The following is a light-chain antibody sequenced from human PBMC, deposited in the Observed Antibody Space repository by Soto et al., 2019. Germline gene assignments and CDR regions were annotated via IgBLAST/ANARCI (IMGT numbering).Light chain of an antibody. V-gene: IGLV2-11*01. J-gene: IGLJ1*01. Sequence: QSALTQPRSVSGSPGQSVTISCTGTSRDVGGYNYVSWYQQHPGQAPKLMIYDVSKRPSGVPDRFSGSKSGNTASLTISGLQAEDEADDYCCSYAGSYTNVFGTGTKLTVL. CDR3: CSYAGSYTNV. CDR1: SRDVGGYNY. CDR2: DVS.